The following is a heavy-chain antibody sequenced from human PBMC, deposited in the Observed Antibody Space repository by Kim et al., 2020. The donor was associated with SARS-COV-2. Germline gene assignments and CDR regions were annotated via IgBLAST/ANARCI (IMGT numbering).Heavy chain of an antibody. CDR2: IYYSGST. V-gene: IGHV4-59*01. CDR1: GGSISSYY. Sequence: SETLSLTCTVSGGSISSYYWSWIRQPPGKGLEWIGYIYYSGSTNYNPSLKSRVTISVDTSKNQFSLKLSSVTAADTAVYYCASTLPSYGMDVWGQGTTVTVSS. J-gene: IGHJ6*02. CDR3: ASTLPSYGMDV.